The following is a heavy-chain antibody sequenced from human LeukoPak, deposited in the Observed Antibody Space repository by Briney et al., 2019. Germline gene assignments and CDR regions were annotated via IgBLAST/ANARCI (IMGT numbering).Heavy chain of an antibody. CDR2: IYPGDSDT. CDR1: GYSFSSYW. V-gene: IGHV5-51*01. CDR3: ARATGTTVAPYYFDY. J-gene: IGHJ4*02. D-gene: IGHD4-23*01. Sequence: GESLKISCKGSGYSFSSYWIGWVRQLPGKGLEWMGIIYPGDSDTRYSPSFQGQVTISADKSISTAYLQWSSLKASDTAMYYCARATGTTVAPYYFDYWGQGTLVTVSS.